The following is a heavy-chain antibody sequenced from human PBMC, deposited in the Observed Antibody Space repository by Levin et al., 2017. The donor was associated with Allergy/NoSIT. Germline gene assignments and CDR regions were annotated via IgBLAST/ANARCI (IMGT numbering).Heavy chain of an antibody. CDR1: GFTFGDYA. CDR3: TRWGFGGFDY. Sequence: QPGGSLRLSCTASGFTFGDYAMSWFRQAPGKGLECVGFIRNKAFGATTEYAASVKGRFTISTDDSRSIAYLQMNSLKTDDTAVYYCTRWGFGGFDYWGQGTLVAVSS. J-gene: IGHJ4*02. D-gene: IGHD3-10*01. CDR2: IRNKAFGATT. V-gene: IGHV3-49*03.